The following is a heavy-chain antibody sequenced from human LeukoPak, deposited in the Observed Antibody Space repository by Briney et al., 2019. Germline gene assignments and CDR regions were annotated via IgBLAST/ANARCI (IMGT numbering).Heavy chain of an antibody. D-gene: IGHD3-10*01. CDR1: GGSISSSSYY. CDR2: INHSGST. J-gene: IGHJ4*02. CDR3: ARGRITMVRGVNIGYYFDY. V-gene: IGHV4-39*07. Sequence: SETLSLTCTVSGGSISSSSYYWGWIRQPPGKGLEWIGEINHSGSTNYNPSLKSRVTISVDTSKNQFSLKLSSVTAADTAVYYCARGRITMVRGVNIGYYFDYWGQGTLVTVSS.